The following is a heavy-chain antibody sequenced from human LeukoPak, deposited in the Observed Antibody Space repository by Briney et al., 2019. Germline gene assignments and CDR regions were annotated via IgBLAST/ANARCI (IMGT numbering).Heavy chain of an antibody. Sequence: TGGSLRLSCAASGFTFSNSAMSWVRHAPGKGLEWVSTLSGSGITTYYADSVKGRFTISRDNSKNTLYLQMNSLRAEDTAVYYCAKGIYSSGWSYFDYWGHGTLVTVSS. CDR3: AKGIYSSGWSYFDY. J-gene: IGHJ4*01. CDR2: LSGSGITT. V-gene: IGHV3-23*01. D-gene: IGHD6-19*01. CDR1: GFTFSNSA.